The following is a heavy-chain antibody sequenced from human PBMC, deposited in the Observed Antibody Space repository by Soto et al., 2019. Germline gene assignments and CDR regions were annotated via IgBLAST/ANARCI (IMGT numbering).Heavy chain of an antibody. Sequence: GESLKISCQGSGYSFTSYWLGWVRQMPGKGLEWMGIIYPGDSDTRYSPSFQGQVTISAGKSISTAYLQWSSLKASDTAMYYCARPEWLRRGLTGTVTSFRFDYWGQGTLVTVSS. V-gene: IGHV5-51*01. J-gene: IGHJ4*02. CDR3: ARPEWLRRGLTGTVTSFRFDY. CDR2: IYPGDSDT. D-gene: IGHD5-12*01. CDR1: GYSFTSYW.